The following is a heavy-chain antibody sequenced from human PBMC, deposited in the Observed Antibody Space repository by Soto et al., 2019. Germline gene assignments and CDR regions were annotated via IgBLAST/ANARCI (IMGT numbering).Heavy chain of an antibody. J-gene: IGHJ4*02. Sequence: LRLSCAASGFTFSGYGMHWVRQAPGKGLEWVAVISYDGSNKYYADSVKGRFTISRDNSKNTLYLQMNSLRAEDTAVYYCAKAPPIVVVTAMFAYWGQGTLVTVSS. CDR3: AKAPPIVVVTAMFAY. D-gene: IGHD2-21*02. CDR1: GFTFSGYG. V-gene: IGHV3-30*18. CDR2: ISYDGSNK.